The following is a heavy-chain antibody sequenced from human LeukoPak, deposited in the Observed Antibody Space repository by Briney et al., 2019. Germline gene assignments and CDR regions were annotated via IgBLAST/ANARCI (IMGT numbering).Heavy chain of an antibody. J-gene: IGHJ4*02. V-gene: IGHV1-2*02. CDR3: GRKSAARKTSEFDY. CDR1: GYTFTDYY. D-gene: IGHD6-6*01. Sequence: ASVKVSCKASGYTFTDYYMNWVRQAPGQGLEWMGWIHPNSGGTNYAQKFQGRVTMTRDTSISTAYMELSRLTFDDTAGYYCGRKSAARKTSEFDYWGQGTLVTVSS. CDR2: IHPNSGGT.